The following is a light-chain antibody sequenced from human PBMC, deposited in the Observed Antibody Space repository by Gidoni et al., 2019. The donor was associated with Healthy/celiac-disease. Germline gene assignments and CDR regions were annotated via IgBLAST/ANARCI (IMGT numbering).Light chain of an antibody. Sequence: EIVLTPSPGTLSLSPGDRATLSCRASQSVRSSYLAWYQQKPGQAPRLLIYGASSRATGIPDRFSGSSSGTDFTLTISRLEPEDFAVYYCQQYGSSQYTFGQXTKLEIK. CDR3: QQYGSSQYT. CDR2: GAS. V-gene: IGKV3-20*01. J-gene: IGKJ2*01. CDR1: QSVRSSY.